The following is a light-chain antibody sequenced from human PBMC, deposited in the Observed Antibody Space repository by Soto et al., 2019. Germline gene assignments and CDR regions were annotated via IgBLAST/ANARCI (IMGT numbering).Light chain of an antibody. CDR3: QHTYSTPRT. V-gene: IGKV1-39*01. CDR2: AAS. CDR1: QSISSY. Sequence: DIQMTQSPSSLSASVGERVTITCRARQSISSYLNWYQQKQGKGPKLMIYAASSLQGGVPSRFSGSGSGTDFSLTISSLQPEDFATYYCQHTYSTPRTCGQVTKVDIK. J-gene: IGKJ1*01.